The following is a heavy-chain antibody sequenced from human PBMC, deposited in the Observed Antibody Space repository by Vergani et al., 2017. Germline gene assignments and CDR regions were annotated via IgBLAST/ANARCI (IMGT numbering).Heavy chain of an antibody. CDR2: IRSKAYGGTT. CDR1: GFTFSSYA. Sequence: EVQLLESGGGLVQPGGSLRLSCAASGFTFSSYAMSWVRQAPGKGLEGVGFIRSKAYGGTTEYAASVKGRFTISRDDSKSIAYLQMNSLKTEDTAVYYCTRAGRGSSWYVGGPDYWGQGTLVTVSS. CDR3: TRAGRGSSWYVGGPDY. V-gene: IGHV3-49*04. D-gene: IGHD6-13*01. J-gene: IGHJ4*02.